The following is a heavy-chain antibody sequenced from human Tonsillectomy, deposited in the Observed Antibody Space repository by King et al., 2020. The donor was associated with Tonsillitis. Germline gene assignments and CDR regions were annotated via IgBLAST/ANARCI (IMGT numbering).Heavy chain of an antibody. V-gene: IGHV1-18*01. D-gene: IGHD6-13*01. CDR1: GYTFTNYG. J-gene: IGHJ3*02. CDR3: ARDRGLYSRGDASDI. CDR2: ISAYNGNT. Sequence: VQLVQSGVEVKKPGDSVKVSCKASGYTFTNYGISWVRQAPGQGLEWMGWISAYNGNTDYAQKLQGRVTMTTDTSTSTAYMELRSLRSDDTAVYYCARDRGLYSRGDASDIWGQGTLVTVSS.